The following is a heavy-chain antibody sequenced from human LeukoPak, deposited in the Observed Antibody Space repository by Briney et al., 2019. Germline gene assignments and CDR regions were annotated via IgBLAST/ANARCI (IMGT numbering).Heavy chain of an antibody. D-gene: IGHD5-24*01. V-gene: IGHV4-39*01. CDR1: GGSISSSSYY. Sequence: SETLSLTCTVSGGSISSSSYYWGWIRQPPGKGLEWIGTIFYSGTTYYNPSLKSRVTISVDTSKNQFSLNLSSVTAADTALYYCARLPRATIGATNYFDFWGRGTLVTVSS. CDR3: ARLPRATIGATNYFDF. J-gene: IGHJ4*02. CDR2: IFYSGTT.